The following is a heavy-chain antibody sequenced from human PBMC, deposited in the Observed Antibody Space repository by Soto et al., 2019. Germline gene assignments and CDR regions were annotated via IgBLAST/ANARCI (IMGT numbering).Heavy chain of an antibody. V-gene: IGHV4-59*02. D-gene: IGHD3-22*01. CDR3: ARLGHVYYYDSSGYREYFQH. J-gene: IGHJ1*01. Sequence: SETLSLTCSVSGVSASNHYSPWIRQPPGQGPEWIGCIYYRGTTNYNASFNSRVTISVDTSKNQFSLKLSSVTAADTAVYYCARLGHVYYYDSSGYREYFQHWGQGTRVT. CDR1: GVSASNHY. CDR2: IYYRGTT.